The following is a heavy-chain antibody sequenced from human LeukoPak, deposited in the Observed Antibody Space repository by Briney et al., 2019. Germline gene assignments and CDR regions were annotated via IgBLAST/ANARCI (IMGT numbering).Heavy chain of an antibody. CDR1: GGSFSGYY. Sequence: PSETLSLTCAVYGGSFSGYYWSWIRQPAGKGLEWIGRIYTSGSTNYNPSLKSRVTMSVDTSKNQFSLKLSSVTAADTAVYYCARDIPFDWLFYRFDPWGQGTLVTVSS. J-gene: IGHJ5*02. CDR3: ARDIPFDWLFYRFDP. D-gene: IGHD3-9*01. CDR2: IYTSGST. V-gene: IGHV4-4*07.